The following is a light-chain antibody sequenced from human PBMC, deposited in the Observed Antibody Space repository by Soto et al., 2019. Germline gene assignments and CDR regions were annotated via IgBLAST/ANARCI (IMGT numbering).Light chain of an antibody. CDR3: QKYNSAPPT. J-gene: IGKJ5*01. CDR2: AAS. CDR1: QGISNY. Sequence: DIQMTQYPSSLSASVGERVTIPCRARQGISNYLACYQQKPGKVPILLIYAASTLQSGVPSRFSGSGSETDFSLTISSLQPEDVATYYCQKYNSAPPTFGQGTRLEI. V-gene: IGKV1-27*01.